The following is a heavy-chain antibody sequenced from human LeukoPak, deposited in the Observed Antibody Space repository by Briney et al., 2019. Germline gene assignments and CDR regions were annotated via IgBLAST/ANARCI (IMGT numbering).Heavy chain of an antibody. Sequence: GGSLRLSCAASGFTFSSYSMNWVRQAPGKGLEWVSSISSSSSYIYYADSVKGRFTISRDNAKNSLYLQMNSLRAEDTAVYYCARDPPIVLMVYEGYFDYWGQGTLVTVSS. J-gene: IGHJ4*02. CDR3: ARDPPIVLMVYEGYFDY. D-gene: IGHD2-8*01. CDR2: ISSSSSYI. CDR1: GFTFSSYS. V-gene: IGHV3-21*01.